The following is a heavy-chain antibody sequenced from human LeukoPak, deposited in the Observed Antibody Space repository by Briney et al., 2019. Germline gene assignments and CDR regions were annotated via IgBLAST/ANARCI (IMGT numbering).Heavy chain of an antibody. CDR3: ASPYYDILTGYYN. V-gene: IGHV3-48*01. CDR1: GFTFSSYS. CDR2: ISSSSSTI. J-gene: IGHJ4*02. D-gene: IGHD3-9*01. Sequence: GGSLRLSCAASGFTFSSYSMNWVRQAPGKGLEWVSYISSSSSTIYYADSVKGRFTISRDNAKNSLYLQMNSLRAEDTAVYYCASPYYDILTGYYNWGQGTLVTVSS.